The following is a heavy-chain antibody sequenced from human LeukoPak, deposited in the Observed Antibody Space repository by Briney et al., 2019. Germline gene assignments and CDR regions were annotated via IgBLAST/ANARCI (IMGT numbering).Heavy chain of an antibody. CDR1: GYTFTGNY. CDR2: INPNSGVT. Sequence: VASVKVSCKTSGYTFTGNYMYWVRQAPGQGLEWMGRINPNSGVTNYAQKFQARVTMTRDTSITTAYMELSSLRSDDTAVYYCAGWDWNPNYYFDYWGQGTLVTVSS. V-gene: IGHV1-2*06. J-gene: IGHJ4*02. D-gene: IGHD1-1*01. CDR3: AGWDWNPNYYFDY.